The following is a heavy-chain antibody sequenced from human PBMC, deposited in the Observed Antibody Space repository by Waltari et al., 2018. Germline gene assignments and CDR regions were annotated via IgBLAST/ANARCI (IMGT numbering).Heavy chain of an antibody. J-gene: IGHJ4*02. CDR2: IWYDGSNK. CDR3: ARGIDSSGLYDDY. D-gene: IGHD3-22*01. CDR1: GFTFSSYG. Sequence: QVQLVESGGGVGQPGRSLRLSCAASGFTFSSYGMHWVRQAPGKGLEWVAVIWYDGSNKYYADSVKGRFTISRDNSKNTLYLQMNSLRAEDTAVYYCARGIDSSGLYDDYWGQGTLVTVSS. V-gene: IGHV3-33*01.